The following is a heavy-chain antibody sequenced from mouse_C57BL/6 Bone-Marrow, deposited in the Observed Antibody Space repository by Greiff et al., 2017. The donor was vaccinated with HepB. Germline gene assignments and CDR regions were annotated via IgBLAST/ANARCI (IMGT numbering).Heavy chain of an antibody. CDR3: ASAVYGNYLAWFAY. J-gene: IGHJ3*01. CDR1: GFTFSDYG. D-gene: IGHD2-1*01. CDR2: ISSGSSTI. Sequence: EVQRVESGGGLVKPGGSLKLSCAASGFTFSDYGMHWVRQAPEKGLEWVAYISSGSSTIYYADTVKGRFTISRDNAKNTLFLQMTSLRSEDTAMYYCASAVYGNYLAWFAYWGQGTLVTVSA. V-gene: IGHV5-17*01.